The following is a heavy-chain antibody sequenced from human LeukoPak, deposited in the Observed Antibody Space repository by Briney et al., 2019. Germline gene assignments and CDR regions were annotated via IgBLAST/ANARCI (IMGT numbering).Heavy chain of an antibody. CDR3: AKNHPQYYYDSSGYYRTEDYFDY. CDR2: ISWNSGSI. J-gene: IGHJ4*02. D-gene: IGHD3-22*01. Sequence: GGSLRLSCAASGFTFDDYAMHWVRQAPGKGLEWVSGISWNSGSIGYADSVKGRFTISRDNAKNSLYLQMNSLRAEDTALYYCAKNHPQYYYDSSGYYRTEDYFDYWGQGTLVTVSS. V-gene: IGHV3-9*01. CDR1: GFTFDDYA.